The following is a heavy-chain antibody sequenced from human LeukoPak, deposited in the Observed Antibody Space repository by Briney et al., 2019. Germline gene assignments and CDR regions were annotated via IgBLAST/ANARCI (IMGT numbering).Heavy chain of an antibody. CDR1: GFTFSDYY. Sequence: GGSLRLSCAASGFTFSDYYMSWIRQAPGKGLEWVSYISSSGSTIYYADSVKGRFTISRDNAKNSLSLQMNSLRAEDTAVYYCARAYSYRGCDAFDIWGQGTMVTGPS. D-gene: IGHD5-18*01. V-gene: IGHV3-11*04. J-gene: IGHJ3*02. CDR3: ARAYSYRGCDAFDI. CDR2: ISSSGSTI.